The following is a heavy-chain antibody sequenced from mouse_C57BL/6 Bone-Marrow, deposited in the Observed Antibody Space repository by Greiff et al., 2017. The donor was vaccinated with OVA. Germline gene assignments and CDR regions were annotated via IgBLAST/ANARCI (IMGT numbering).Heavy chain of an antibody. V-gene: IGHV1-15*01. CDR3: TRHYYGSRGYFDV. CDR2: IDPETGGT. D-gene: IGHD1-1*01. CDR1: GYTFTDYD. Sequence: QVQLKESGAELVRPGASVTLSCKASGYTFTDYDMHWVKQTPVHGLEWIGAIDPETGGTAYNQKFKGKAILTADKSSSTAYMELRSLTSEDSAVYYCTRHYYGSRGYFDVWGTGTTVTVSS. J-gene: IGHJ1*03.